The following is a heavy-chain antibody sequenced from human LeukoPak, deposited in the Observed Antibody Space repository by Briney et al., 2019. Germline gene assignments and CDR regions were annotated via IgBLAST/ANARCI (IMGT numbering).Heavy chain of an antibody. CDR1: GYTFTSYY. CDR3: ARGIEGYCSSTSCYEDNWFDP. D-gene: IGHD2-2*01. CDR2: INPSGGST. V-gene: IGHV1-46*01. Sequence: ASVKVSCKASGYTFTSYYMHWVRQAPGQGLEWMGIINPSGGSTSYAQKFQGRVTMTRDMSTSTVYMELSSLRSEDTAVYYCARGIEGYCSSTSCYEDNWFDPWGQGTLVTVSS. J-gene: IGHJ5*02.